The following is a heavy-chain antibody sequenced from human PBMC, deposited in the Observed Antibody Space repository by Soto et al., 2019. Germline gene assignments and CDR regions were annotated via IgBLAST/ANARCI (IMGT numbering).Heavy chain of an antibody. D-gene: IGHD3-9*01. Sequence: QVQLVQSGGEVKKPGASVKVSCKASGYTFSTYGISWVRQAPGQGLEWMGWIGTYNGNTNYAQKFQGRVTMTTDTSTNTAYMELRSLRSDDTAVYYCARGEYYDILTGYPFDFWGQGTLVTVSS. CDR1: GYTFSTYG. V-gene: IGHV1-18*01. CDR2: IGTYNGNT. CDR3: ARGEYYDILTGYPFDF. J-gene: IGHJ4*02.